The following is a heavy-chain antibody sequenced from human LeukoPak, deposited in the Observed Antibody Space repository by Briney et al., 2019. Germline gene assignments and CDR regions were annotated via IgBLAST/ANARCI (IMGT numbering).Heavy chain of an antibody. CDR3: AKDHGD. V-gene: IGHV3-23*01. CDR1: GFTFSIYG. J-gene: IGHJ4*02. CDR2: INSGGGT. D-gene: IGHD3-3*01. Sequence: GGSLRLSCAASGFTFSIYGMTWVRQAPGKGLEWVSTINSGGGTYYADSVKGRFTISRDNSKNTLDLQMNSLRAEDTAVYYRAKDHGDWGQGTLVTVSS.